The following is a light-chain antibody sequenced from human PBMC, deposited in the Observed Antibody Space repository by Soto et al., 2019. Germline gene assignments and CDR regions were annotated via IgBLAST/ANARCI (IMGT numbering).Light chain of an antibody. Sequence: QSALAQPASVSGSPGQSITISCTGTSSDVGSYNLVSWYQQHPGKATKLMIYEGSKRPSGVSNRFSGSKSGNTASLTISGLQAEDEADYYCCSYAGSSTPDVFGTGTKVTV. J-gene: IGLJ1*01. V-gene: IGLV2-23*01. CDR2: EGS. CDR1: SSDVGSYNL. CDR3: CSYAGSSTPDV.